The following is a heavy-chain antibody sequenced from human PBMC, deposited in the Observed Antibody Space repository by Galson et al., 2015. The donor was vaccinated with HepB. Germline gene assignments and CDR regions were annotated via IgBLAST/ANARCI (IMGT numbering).Heavy chain of an antibody. V-gene: IGHV3-21*01. D-gene: IGHD4-23*01. CDR1: GFTFSSYS. CDR3: ARDGQGLGGVVTPCYYYYGMDV. J-gene: IGHJ6*02. Sequence: LRLSCAASGFTFSSYSMNWVRQAPGKGLEWVSSISSSSSYIYYADSVKGRFTISRDNAKNSLYLQMNSLRAEDTAVYYCARDGQGLGGVVTPCYYYYGMDVWGQGTTVTVSS. CDR2: ISSSSSYI.